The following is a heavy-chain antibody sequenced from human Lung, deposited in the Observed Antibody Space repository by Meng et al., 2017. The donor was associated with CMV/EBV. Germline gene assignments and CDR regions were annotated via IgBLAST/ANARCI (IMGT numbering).Heavy chain of an antibody. J-gene: IGHJ6*02. CDR3: ARELSSSSYYYGMDV. CDR2: IYPGDSDT. CDR1: GYSFTSYW. V-gene: IGHV5-51*01. Sequence: GESXKISXKGSGYSFTSYWIGWVRQMPGKGLEWMGIIYPGDSDTRYSPSFQGQVTISADKSISTAYLQWSSLKASDTAMYYCARELSSSSYYYGMDVWGQGTTVTVSS. D-gene: IGHD6-6*01.